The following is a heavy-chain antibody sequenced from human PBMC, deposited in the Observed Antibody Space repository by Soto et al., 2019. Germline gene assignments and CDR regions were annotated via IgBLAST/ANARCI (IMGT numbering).Heavy chain of an antibody. CDR2: IYASGST. Sequence: SETLSLTCSVSGGSIGPYYWSWIRQPAGKGLEWIGRIYASGSTNYNPSLKSRVTMSVATSKNQFSLKLTSVTAADTTKYYCGGGGIVIIPTATAFDYWGQGTLVTVSS. D-gene: IGHD2-2*01. CDR3: GGGGIVIIPTATAFDY. CDR1: GGSIGPYY. J-gene: IGHJ4*02. V-gene: IGHV4-4*07.